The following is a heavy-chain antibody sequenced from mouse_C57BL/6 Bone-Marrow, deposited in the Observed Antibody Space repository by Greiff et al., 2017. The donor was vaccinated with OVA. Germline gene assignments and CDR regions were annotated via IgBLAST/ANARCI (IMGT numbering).Heavy chain of an antibody. D-gene: IGHD1-1*01. CDR2: IDPSDSYT. V-gene: IGHV1-50*01. J-gene: IGHJ4*01. Sequence: QVQLQQPGAELVKPGASVKLSCKASGYTFTSYWMQWVKQRPGQGLEWIGEIDPSDSYTNYNQKFKGKATLTVDTSSSTAYMQLSSLTSEDSAVYYCARDYVTYAMDYWGQGTSVTVSS. CDR1: GYTFTSYW. CDR3: ARDYVTYAMDY.